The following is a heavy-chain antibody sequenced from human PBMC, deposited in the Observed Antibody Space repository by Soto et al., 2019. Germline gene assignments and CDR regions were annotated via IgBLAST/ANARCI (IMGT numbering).Heavy chain of an antibody. Sequence: ASVKVSCKASGYTFTSYGFSWVRQAPGQGLEWMGWISAYNGNTNYAQKVQGRVTMTTDTSTSTAYMELRSLRSDDTAVYYCASFSIAAADPYGMDVWGQGTTVTVSS. J-gene: IGHJ6*02. V-gene: IGHV1-18*01. CDR1: GYTFTSYG. CDR2: ISAYNGNT. D-gene: IGHD6-13*01. CDR3: ASFSIAAADPYGMDV.